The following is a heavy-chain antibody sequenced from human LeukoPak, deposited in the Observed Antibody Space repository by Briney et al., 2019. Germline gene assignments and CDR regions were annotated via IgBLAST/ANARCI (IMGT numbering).Heavy chain of an antibody. CDR3: ARGLRGYSYGYVPWELSYYMDV. D-gene: IGHD5-18*01. J-gene: IGHJ6*03. Sequence: SETLSLTCTVSGYSISSGYYWTWIRQPAGKGLEWIGRMHSSGRTSYSPSLKSRVTISVDTSKNQFSLKLSSVTAADTAVYYCARGLRGYSYGYVPWELSYYMDVWGKGTTVTISS. CDR2: MHSSGRT. CDR1: GYSISSGYY. V-gene: IGHV4-61*02.